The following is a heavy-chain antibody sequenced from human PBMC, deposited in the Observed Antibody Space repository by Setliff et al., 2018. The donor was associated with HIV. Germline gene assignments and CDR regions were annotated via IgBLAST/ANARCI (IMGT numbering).Heavy chain of an antibody. J-gene: IGHJ3*01. Sequence: PGGSLRLSCAASGLTFSDYWMSWVRQAPGKGLEWVANIKQDGSEKNSVVSYVDSVKGRLSISRDNAKNSLFLQLSSLRAEDTAVYYCARLWRRDGNNRMAFDVWGQGTMVTVSS. D-gene: IGHD2-21*01. CDR2: IKQDGSEK. CDR3: ARLWRRDGNNRMAFDV. CDR1: GLTFSDYW. V-gene: IGHV3-7*03.